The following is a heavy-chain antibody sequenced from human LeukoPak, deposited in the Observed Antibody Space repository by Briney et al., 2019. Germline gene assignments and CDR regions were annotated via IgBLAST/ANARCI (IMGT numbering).Heavy chain of an antibody. Sequence: GGFLRLSCAASGFTFSSYAMSWVRQAPGKGLEWVSAISGSGGSTYYADSLRGRFTISRDNSKNTLYLQMNSLRAEDTAVYYCAKCYGDYVNWFDPWGQGILVTVSS. CDR2: ISGSGGST. D-gene: IGHD4-17*01. V-gene: IGHV3-23*01. CDR1: GFTFSSYA. J-gene: IGHJ5*02. CDR3: AKCYGDYVNWFDP.